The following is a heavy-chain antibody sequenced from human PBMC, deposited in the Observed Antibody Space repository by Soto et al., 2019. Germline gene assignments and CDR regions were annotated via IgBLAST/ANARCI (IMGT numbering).Heavy chain of an antibody. J-gene: IGHJ3*02. CDR2: ISAYNGNT. D-gene: IGHD3-3*01. Sequence: ASVKVSCKASGYTFTSYGISWVRQAPGQGLEWMGWISAYNGNTNYAQKLQGRVTMTTDTSTSTAYMELRSLRSDDTAVYYCARDMTNYDFWSGYPDAFDIWGQGTMVTGSS. CDR1: GYTFTSYG. V-gene: IGHV1-18*01. CDR3: ARDMTNYDFWSGYPDAFDI.